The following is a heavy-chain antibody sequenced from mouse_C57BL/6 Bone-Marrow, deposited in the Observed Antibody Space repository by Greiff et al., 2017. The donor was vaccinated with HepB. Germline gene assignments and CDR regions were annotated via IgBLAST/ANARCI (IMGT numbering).Heavy chain of an antibody. CDR2: IRSKSNNYAT. CDR3: VRRAGYYYSSSYYAMDY. Sequence: EVQLVESGGGLVQPKGSLKLSCAASGFSFNTYAMNWVRQAPGKGLEWVARIRSKSNNYATYYADSVKDRFTIYRDDSESMLYLQMNNLKTEDTAMYYCVRRAGYYYSSSYYAMDYWGQGTSVTVSS. D-gene: IGHD1-1*01. CDR1: GFSFNTYA. V-gene: IGHV10-1*01. J-gene: IGHJ4*01.